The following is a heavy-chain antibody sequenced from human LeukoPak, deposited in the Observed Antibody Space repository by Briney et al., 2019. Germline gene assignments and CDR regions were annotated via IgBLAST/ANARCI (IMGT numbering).Heavy chain of an antibody. J-gene: IGHJ4*02. D-gene: IGHD5-18*01. CDR2: ISSSSNYI. CDR3: ARDYGPTGYSSGYVDY. Sequence: GGSLRLSCAASGFTFSSYSMNWVRQAPGKGLEWVSSISSSSNYIYYADSVKGRFTISRDNAKNSLYLQMNSLRAEDTAVYYCARDYGPTGYSSGYVDYWGQGTLVTVSS. CDR1: GFTFSSYS. V-gene: IGHV3-21*01.